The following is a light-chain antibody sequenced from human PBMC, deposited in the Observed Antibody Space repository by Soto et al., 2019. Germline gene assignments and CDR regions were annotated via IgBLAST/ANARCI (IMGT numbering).Light chain of an antibody. V-gene: IGLV1-51*02. CDR1: SSNIGSND. CDR2: ENS. CDR3: GTWDSSLIAL. J-gene: IGLJ1*01. Sequence: QSALTQPPSVSAAPGQKVTISCSGNSSNIGSNDVSWYQQLPGKAPKLLIYENSQRPSGIPDRFSGSKSGTSATLGITGLQTGDEDDYYCGTWDSSLIALFGTGTKVTVL.